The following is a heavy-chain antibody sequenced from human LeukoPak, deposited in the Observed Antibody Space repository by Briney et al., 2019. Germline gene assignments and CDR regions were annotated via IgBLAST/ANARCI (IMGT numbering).Heavy chain of an antibody. D-gene: IGHD2-21*02. CDR2: ISYDGSNK. V-gene: IGHV3-30-3*01. Sequence: PGGSLRLSCAASGFTFSSYAMHWVRQAPGKGLGWVAVISYDGSNKYYADSVKGRFTISRDNSKNTLYLQMNSLRAEDTAVYYCARAGVVTATLGAFDIRGQGTMVTVSA. J-gene: IGHJ3*02. CDR3: ARAGVVTATLGAFDI. CDR1: GFTFSSYA.